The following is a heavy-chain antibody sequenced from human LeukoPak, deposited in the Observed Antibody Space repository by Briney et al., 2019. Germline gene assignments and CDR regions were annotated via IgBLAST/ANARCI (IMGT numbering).Heavy chain of an antibody. V-gene: IGHV1-69*05. CDR1: GGTFSSYA. J-gene: IGHJ5*02. CDR3: AREEPGIAAAGSKGGSWFDP. D-gene: IGHD6-13*01. Sequence: SVKVSCKASGGTFSSYAISWVRQAPGQGLEWMGGIIPIFGTANCAQKFQGRVTITTDESTSTAYMELSSLRSEDTAVYYCAREEPGIAAAGSKGGSWFDPWGQGTLVTVSS. CDR2: IIPIFGTA.